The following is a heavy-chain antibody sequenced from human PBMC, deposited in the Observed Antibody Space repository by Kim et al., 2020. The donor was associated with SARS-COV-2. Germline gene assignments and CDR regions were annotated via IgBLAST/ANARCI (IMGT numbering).Heavy chain of an antibody. Sequence: ASVKVSCKASGYTFTSYAMHWVRQAPGQRLEWMGWINAGNGNTKYSQKFRGRVTITRDTSASTAYMELSSLRSEDTAVYYCARVKQWLVDHTPGYYYYGMDVWGQGTTVTVSS. CDR3: ARVKQWLVDHTPGYYYYGMDV. D-gene: IGHD6-19*01. V-gene: IGHV1-3*01. CDR1: GYTFTSYA. J-gene: IGHJ6*02. CDR2: INAGNGNT.